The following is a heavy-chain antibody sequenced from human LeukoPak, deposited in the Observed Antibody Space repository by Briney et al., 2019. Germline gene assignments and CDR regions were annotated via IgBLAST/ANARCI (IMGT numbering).Heavy chain of an antibody. CDR1: GFTFSDYY. CDR2: ISSSGSTI. CDR3: ARDRKGPVVASL. J-gene: IGHJ4*02. D-gene: IGHD2-15*01. V-gene: IGHV3-11*01. Sequence: PGGSLRLSCAASGFTFSDYYMSWIRQAPGKGLERVSYISSSGSTIYYADSVKGRFTISRDNAKNALYLQMNSLRAEDTAVYYCARDRKGPVVASLWGQGTLVTVSS.